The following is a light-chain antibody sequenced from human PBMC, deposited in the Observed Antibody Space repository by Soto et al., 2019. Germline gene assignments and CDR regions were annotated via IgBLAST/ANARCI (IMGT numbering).Light chain of an antibody. CDR1: SSNVGSYKL. J-gene: IGLJ1*01. V-gene: IGLV2-23*02. CDR3: CSSGGSPTYV. CDR2: EVN. Sequence: QSFLTQPASVSGSPGQSITISCTGTSSNVGSYKLVSWYHQHPGKAPKLMIFEVNKRPSGVSNRFSGSKSGNTASLTISGLKVEDEADYYCCSSGGSPTYVFGTGTKVTVL.